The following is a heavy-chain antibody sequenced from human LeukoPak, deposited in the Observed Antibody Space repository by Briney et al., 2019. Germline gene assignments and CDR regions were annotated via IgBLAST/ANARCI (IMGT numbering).Heavy chain of an antibody. J-gene: IGHJ3*02. D-gene: IGHD3-3*01. Sequence: GGSLRLSCAASGFTFSSYGMHWVRQAPGKGLEWVSYISSSSRYIYYADSVKGRFTISRDNAKTSLYLQMNSLRAEDTAVYYCAPLGVLISGYRAFDIWGQGTMVAVSS. CDR3: APLGVLISGYRAFDI. V-gene: IGHV3-21*01. CDR1: GFTFSSYG. CDR2: ISSSSRYI.